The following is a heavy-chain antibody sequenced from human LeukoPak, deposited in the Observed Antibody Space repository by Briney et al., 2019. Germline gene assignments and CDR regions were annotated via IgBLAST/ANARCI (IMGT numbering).Heavy chain of an antibody. CDR1: GYTFTSYY. CDR2: INPSGDNT. CDR3: ARGPHRRTYDRDNWFDP. Sequence: ASVKVSCKASGYTFTSYYMYWVRQAPGQGLEWMGVINPSGDNTNYAQKFQGRVTMTRDMSTTTVYMELSSLRSEDTAVYYCARGPHRRTYDRDNWFDPWGQGTLVTVSS. D-gene: IGHD3-3*01. J-gene: IGHJ5*02. V-gene: IGHV1-46*01.